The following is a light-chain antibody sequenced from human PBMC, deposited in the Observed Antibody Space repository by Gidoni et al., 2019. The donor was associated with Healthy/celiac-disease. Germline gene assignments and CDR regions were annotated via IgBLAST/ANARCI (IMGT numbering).Light chain of an antibody. V-gene: IGKV3-20*01. CDR2: GAS. J-gene: IGKJ2*01. Sequence: EIVLTQSPGNLSLSPGERATLSCRASQSVSSSYLAWYQQKPRQAPRLLIYGASSRATGIPDRFSGSGSGTDFTLTISRLEPEDFAVYYCQQYGSSPVTFGQGTKLEIK. CDR3: QQYGSSPVT. CDR1: QSVSSSY.